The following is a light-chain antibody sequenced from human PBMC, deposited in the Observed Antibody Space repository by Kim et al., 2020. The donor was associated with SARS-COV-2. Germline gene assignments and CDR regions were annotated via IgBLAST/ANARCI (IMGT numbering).Light chain of an antibody. CDR1: SSDVGGYNY. V-gene: IGLV2-14*03. Sequence: LTQPASVSGSPGQSITISCTGTSSDVGGYNYVSWYQQHPGKAPKLMIYDVSNRPSGVSNRFSGSKSGNTASLTISGLQAEDEADYYCSSYTSSSLVFGGGTQLTVL. J-gene: IGLJ2*01. CDR3: SSYTSSSLV. CDR2: DVS.